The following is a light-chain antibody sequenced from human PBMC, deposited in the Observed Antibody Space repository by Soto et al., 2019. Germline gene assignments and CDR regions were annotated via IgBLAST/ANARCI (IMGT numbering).Light chain of an antibody. V-gene: IGLV2-14*01. CDR2: DVT. CDR1: SSDIGGYNY. J-gene: IGLJ1*01. Sequence: SVLPQPASVSRSPGESIAISCTGTSSDIGGYNYVSWYQQHPGKAPKLMIHDVTTRPSGVSDRFSGSKSGNTASLTISGLQAEDEADYYCTSYTTSNTLVFGAGTKVTVL. CDR3: TSYTTSNTLV.